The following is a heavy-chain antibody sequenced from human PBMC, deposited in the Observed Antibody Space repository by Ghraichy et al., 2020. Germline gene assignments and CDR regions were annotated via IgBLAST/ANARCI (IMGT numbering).Heavy chain of an antibody. Sequence: GGSLRLSCAASGFRFSNYGMHWVRQAPGKGLEWLALIWYNGGNKYYADSVKGRFSISRDNSKNTLYLEMKSLRAEDTAVYYCARADYYDSSGYYSRLLDYWGQGTLVTVSS. CDR3: ARADYYDSSGYYSRLLDY. D-gene: IGHD3-22*01. V-gene: IGHV3-33*01. J-gene: IGHJ4*02. CDR1: GFRFSNYG. CDR2: IWYNGGNK.